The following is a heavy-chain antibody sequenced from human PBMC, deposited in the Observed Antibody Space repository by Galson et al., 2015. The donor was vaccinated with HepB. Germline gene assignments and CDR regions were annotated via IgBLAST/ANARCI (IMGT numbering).Heavy chain of an antibody. D-gene: IGHD3-22*01. CDR1: GFTFSSYG. J-gene: IGHJ3*02. Sequence: SLRLSCAASGFTFSSYGMHWVRQAPGKGLEWVSLISWDSHSIKYADSVKGRFTISRDNSKNSLYLQMNSLRTGDTALYYCAREPYYDSSGYPDAFDIWGQGTMVTVSS. CDR3: AREPYYDSSGYPDAFDI. V-gene: IGHV3-43*02. CDR2: ISWDSHSI.